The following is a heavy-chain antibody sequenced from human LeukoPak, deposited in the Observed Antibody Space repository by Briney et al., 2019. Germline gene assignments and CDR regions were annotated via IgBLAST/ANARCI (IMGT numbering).Heavy chain of an antibody. J-gene: IGHJ4*02. D-gene: IGHD1-1*01. CDR2: TYYMSKWFH. CDR1: GDTVSGNSGA. CDR3: ARALERYYFDF. Sequence: SQTLSLTCAISGDTVSGNSGAWIWIRQSPSRGLEWLGRTYYMSKWFHEYAVYVKGRIIISPDTANNQFSLHLSSVTADDTGVYYCARALERYYFDFWGQGTLVTVSS. V-gene: IGHV6-1*01.